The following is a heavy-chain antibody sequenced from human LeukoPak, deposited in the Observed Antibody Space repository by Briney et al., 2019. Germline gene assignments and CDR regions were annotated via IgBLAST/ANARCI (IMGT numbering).Heavy chain of an antibody. V-gene: IGHV3-21*01. D-gene: IGHD3-22*01. Sequence: PGGSLRLSCAASGFTFSSYSMNWVRQAPGKGLEWVSSISSSSSYIYYADSVKGRFTISRDNAKNSLYLQMNSLRAEDTAVYYWARDLRIGHYSDSIWFDPWGQGTLVTVSS. CDR3: ARDLRIGHYSDSIWFDP. CDR2: ISSSSSYI. J-gene: IGHJ5*02. CDR1: GFTFSSYS.